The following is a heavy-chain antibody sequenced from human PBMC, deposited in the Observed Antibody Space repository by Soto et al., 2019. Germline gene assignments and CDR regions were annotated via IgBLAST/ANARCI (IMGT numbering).Heavy chain of an antibody. CDR1: GFTFSSYG. CDR3: AKDLMPVAEYYFHY. V-gene: IGHV3-30*18. J-gene: IGHJ4*02. D-gene: IGHD6-19*01. CDR2: ISYDGSNK. Sequence: HPGGSLRLSCAASGFTFSSYGMHWVRQAPGKGLEWVAVISYDGSNKNYADSVKGRFTISRDNSKNTLFLQMNSLRAEDTAVYYCAKDLMPVAEYYFHYWGQGA.